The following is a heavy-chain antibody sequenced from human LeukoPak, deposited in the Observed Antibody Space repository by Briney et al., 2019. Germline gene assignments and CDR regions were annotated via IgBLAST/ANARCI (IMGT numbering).Heavy chain of an antibody. J-gene: IGHJ4*02. V-gene: IGHV4-39*07. CDR3: ARVPARRVVTTPTYFDY. CDR2: VYYSGNT. D-gene: IGHD2-21*02. CDR1: GGSISSSNYY. Sequence: SETLSLTCTVSGGSISSSNYYWGWIRQPPGKGLEWIGSVYYSGNTYSNPSLKSRVTISVDTSKNQFSLKLTSVTAADTAVYYCARVPARRVVTTPTYFDYWGQGTLVTVSS.